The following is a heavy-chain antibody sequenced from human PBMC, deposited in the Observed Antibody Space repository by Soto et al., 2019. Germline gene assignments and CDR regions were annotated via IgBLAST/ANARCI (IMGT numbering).Heavy chain of an antibody. CDR3: ARDYGDYQFDY. CDR1: GGSISSSSYY. D-gene: IGHD4-17*01. CDR2: IYYRGTT. V-gene: IGHV4-39*02. Sequence: SETLSLTCTVSGGSISSSSYYWGWIRQPPGKGLEWIGNIYYRGTTYYNPSLKSRVTISVDTSKNQFSLKLASVTAADTAVYYCARDYGDYQFDYWGQGALVTVSS. J-gene: IGHJ4*02.